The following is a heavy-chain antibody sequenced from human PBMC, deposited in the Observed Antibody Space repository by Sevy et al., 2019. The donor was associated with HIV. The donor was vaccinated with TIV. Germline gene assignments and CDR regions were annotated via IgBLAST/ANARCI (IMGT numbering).Heavy chain of an antibody. D-gene: IGHD3-3*01. CDR2: ISSRSNYI. Sequence: VGSLRLSCAASGFTFSSYSMNWVRQAPGKGLEWVSSISSRSNYIYYADSVKGRFTISRDNAKNSLYLQMNSLRAEDTAIYSCARDAREGSGYFHDGFDMWGQGTMVTVSS. CDR3: ARDAREGSGYFHDGFDM. V-gene: IGHV3-21*01. J-gene: IGHJ3*02. CDR1: GFTFSSYS.